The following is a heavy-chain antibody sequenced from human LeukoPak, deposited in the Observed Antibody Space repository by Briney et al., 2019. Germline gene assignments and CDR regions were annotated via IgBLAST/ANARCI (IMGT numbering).Heavy chain of an antibody. J-gene: IGHJ4*02. CDR2: ISGRSSYI. CDR1: GFTFSGYS. V-gene: IGHV3-21*01. CDR3: ARGPTTVTPFDY. D-gene: IGHD4-17*01. Sequence: PGGSLRLSCAASGFTFSGYSMNWVRQAPGKGLEWVSSISGRSSYIYYADSVRGRFTISRDNAKNSLYLQMNSLRAEDTAVYYCARGPTTVTPFDYWGQGTLVTVSS.